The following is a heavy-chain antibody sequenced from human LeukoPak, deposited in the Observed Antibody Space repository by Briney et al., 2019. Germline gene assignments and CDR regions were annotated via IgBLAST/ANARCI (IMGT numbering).Heavy chain of an antibody. CDR2: INNDGVST. CDR3: AATAMATRFDY. CDR1: GFTLSSYW. J-gene: IGHJ4*02. Sequence: PGGSLRLSCAASGFTLSSYWMHWVRQAPGKGLVWVAHINNDGVSTNYADSVKGRFTISRDNAKNMLYLQMNSLRAEDTAVYYCAATAMATRFDYWGQGTLVTVSS. V-gene: IGHV3-74*01. D-gene: IGHD5-18*01.